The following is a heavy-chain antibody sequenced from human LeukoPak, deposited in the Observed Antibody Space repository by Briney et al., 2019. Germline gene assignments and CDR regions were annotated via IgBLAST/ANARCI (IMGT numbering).Heavy chain of an antibody. V-gene: IGHV4-39*07. CDR3: AKSNGYGLVDI. CDR1: RGSLRTSNYY. Sequence: LETLSLTCTVSRGSLRTSNYYWGWVRQPPGKGLEWIGNIFYSGSTYYSPSLKSRVTISLETSRKKFSLKLNSAASAATAVYYCAKSNGYGLVDIWGQGTTVTASS. D-gene: IGHD3-10*01. CDR2: IFYSGST. J-gene: IGHJ3*02.